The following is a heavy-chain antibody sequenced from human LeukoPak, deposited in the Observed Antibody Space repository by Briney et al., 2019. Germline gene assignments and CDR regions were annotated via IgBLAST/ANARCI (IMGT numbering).Heavy chain of an antibody. CDR2: TYYRSKWYN. D-gene: IGHD3-10*01. Sequence: SQTLSLTCAISGDSVSSNSAAWNWIRQSPSRGLEWLGRTYYRSKWYNDYAVSVKSRIAINPDTSKNQSSLQLNSVTPEDTAVYYCANRGVMYPGYYYGMDVWGQGTTVTVSS. J-gene: IGHJ6*02. V-gene: IGHV6-1*01. CDR1: GDSVSSNSAA. CDR3: ANRGVMYPGYYYGMDV.